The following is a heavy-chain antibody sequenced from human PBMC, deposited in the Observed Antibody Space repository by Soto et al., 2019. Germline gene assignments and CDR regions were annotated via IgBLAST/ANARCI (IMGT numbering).Heavy chain of an antibody. CDR2: IYYSGST. J-gene: IGHJ5*02. V-gene: IGHV4-30-4*01. CDR1: GGSISSGDYY. Sequence: SETLSLTCTVSGGSISSGDYYWSWIRQPPGKGLEWIGYIYYSGSTYYNPSLKSRVTISVDTSKNQFSLKLSSVTAADMAVYYCARSITIFGAYDWFDPWGQGTLVTVSS. D-gene: IGHD3-3*01. CDR3: ARSITIFGAYDWFDP.